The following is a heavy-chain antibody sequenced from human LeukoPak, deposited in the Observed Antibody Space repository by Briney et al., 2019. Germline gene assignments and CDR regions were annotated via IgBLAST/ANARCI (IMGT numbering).Heavy chain of an antibody. CDR2: ISGSGTTM. D-gene: IGHD3-16*01. CDR3: ARGLRKGRYFDY. Sequence: GGSLRLSCAASGFTFSDYEMNWLRQAPGKGLEWVSYISGSGTTMYYADSVRGRFTISRDNAENSLYQQTNRLRAEDTAIYYCARGLRKGRYFDYWGQGTLDTVSS. CDR1: GFTFSDYE. V-gene: IGHV3-48*03. J-gene: IGHJ4*02.